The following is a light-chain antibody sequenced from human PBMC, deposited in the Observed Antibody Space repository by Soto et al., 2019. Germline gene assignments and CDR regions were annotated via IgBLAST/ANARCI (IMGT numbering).Light chain of an antibody. CDR3: QQYYSKPLT. V-gene: IGKV4-1*01. J-gene: IGKJ4*01. Sequence: DIVMTQSPDSLAVSLGERATINCKSGQSVLYSSNNKNYLGWYQQKVGQPPKLLIYWASTRESGVPDRFSGSGSGTDFTLTISSLQAEDVAVYYCQQYYSKPLTFGGGIKVEIK. CDR1: QSVLYSSNNKNY. CDR2: WAS.